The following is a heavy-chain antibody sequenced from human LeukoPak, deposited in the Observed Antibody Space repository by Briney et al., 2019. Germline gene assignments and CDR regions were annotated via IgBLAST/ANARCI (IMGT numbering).Heavy chain of an antibody. Sequence: PGGSLRLSCAASGFTFSIYGMHSVRQAPGKGLEWVAVIWDDESNKYYADSVKGRFTISRENSKNTLYLQMNSLRAEDTAVYYCARAEVPAAIKSGAFDIWGQGTMVTVSS. J-gene: IGHJ3*02. V-gene: IGHV3-33*01. CDR3: ARAEVPAAIKSGAFDI. CDR1: GFTFSIYG. CDR2: IWDDESNK. D-gene: IGHD2-2*01.